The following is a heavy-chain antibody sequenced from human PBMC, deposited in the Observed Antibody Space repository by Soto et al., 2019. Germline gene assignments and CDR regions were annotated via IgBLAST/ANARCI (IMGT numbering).Heavy chain of an antibody. V-gene: IGHV3-30-3*01. J-gene: IGHJ3*02. CDR3: AGDGWDDAFDI. CDR1: GFTFSSYA. D-gene: IGHD6-19*01. Sequence: QVQLVESGGGVVQPGRSLRLSCAASGFTFSSYAMHWVRQAPGKGLEWVAVISYDGSNKYYADSVKGRFTISRDNSKSTLYLQMNSLRAEDTAVYYCAGDGWDDAFDIWGQGTMVTVSS. CDR2: ISYDGSNK.